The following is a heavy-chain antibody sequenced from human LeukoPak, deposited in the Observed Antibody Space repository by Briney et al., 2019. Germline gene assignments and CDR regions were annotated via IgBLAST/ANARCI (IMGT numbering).Heavy chain of an antibody. CDR2: ISRYGDTI. D-gene: IGHD4-17*01. Sequence: GGSLRLSCAASGFTFSDYYMSWIRQAPGKGLEWVSYISRYGDTIYYADSVKGRFTISRDNAKNSLYLQMNSLRTEDTAVYYCAKDTGKDGAYWGQGTLVTVSS. CDR1: GFTFSDYY. CDR3: AKDTGKDGAY. J-gene: IGHJ4*02. V-gene: IGHV3-11*01.